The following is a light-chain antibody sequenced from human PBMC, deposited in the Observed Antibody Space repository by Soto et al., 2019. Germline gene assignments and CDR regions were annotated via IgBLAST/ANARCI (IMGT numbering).Light chain of an antibody. CDR1: QSVTKN. CDR3: QQYNNWPPSYT. CDR2: GAS. V-gene: IGKV3-15*01. Sequence: EVVMTQSPATLSLSPGERATLSCRASQSVTKNLAWYQQRPGKAPRLLIYGASTRATGVPARFSGSGSGTEFSLTISSLQSEDFAVYYCQQYNNWPPSYTFGQGTKLESK. J-gene: IGKJ2*01.